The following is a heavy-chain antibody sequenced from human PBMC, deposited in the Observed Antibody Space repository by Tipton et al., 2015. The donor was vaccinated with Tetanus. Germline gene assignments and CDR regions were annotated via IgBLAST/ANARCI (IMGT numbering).Heavy chain of an antibody. CDR1: RGPISSYY. CDR2: ISNGNT. D-gene: IGHD3-10*01. J-gene: IGHJ4*02. Sequence: GLVKPSETLSLTCTVSRGPISSYYWSWIRQPAGKGLEWIGHISNGNTDYSPSLKSRVTLSVDTSKSQFSLRLTSVTAADTAVYYCARSKLLWFGESLSGFDSWGQGTLVTVSA. CDR3: ARSKLLWFGESLSGFDS. V-gene: IGHV4-4*07.